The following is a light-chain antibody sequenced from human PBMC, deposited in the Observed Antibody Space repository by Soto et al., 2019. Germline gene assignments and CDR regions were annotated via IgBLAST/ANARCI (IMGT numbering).Light chain of an antibody. CDR3: CSYAGSYSWV. V-gene: IGLV4-69*01. J-gene: IGLJ2*01. CDR1: SGHSSYA. CDR2: LNSDGSH. Sequence: QSVLTQSPSASASLVASVKLTCTLSSGHSSYAIAWHQQQPEKGPRYLMKLNSDGSHSKGDGIPDRFSGSSSGAERYLTISSLQSEDEADYYCCSYAGSYSWVFGGGTKLTVL.